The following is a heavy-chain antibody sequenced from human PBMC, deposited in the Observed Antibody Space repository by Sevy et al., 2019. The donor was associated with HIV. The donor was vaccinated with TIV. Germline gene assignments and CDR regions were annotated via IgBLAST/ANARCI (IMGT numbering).Heavy chain of an antibody. CDR3: ARDLPPSATTVAHFDY. J-gene: IGHJ4*02. V-gene: IGHV3-48*03. CDR2: ISNSGTNI. Sequence: GGSLRLSCAASGFRFSSYEMNWVRQAPGKGLEWVASISNSGTNIYYSDSERGRFTISRDTAKNSLYLQMNSLRAEDTAVYYCARDLPPSATTVAHFDYWGQGTLVTVSS. D-gene: IGHD4-17*01. CDR1: GFRFSSYE.